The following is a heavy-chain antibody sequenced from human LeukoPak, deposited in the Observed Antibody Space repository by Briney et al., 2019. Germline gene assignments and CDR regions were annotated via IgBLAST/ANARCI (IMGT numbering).Heavy chain of an antibody. CDR3: ARVEYSRSSYCDY. Sequence: QPGRSLRLSCAASGFTFSSYGMHWVRQAPGKGLEWVALISYDGSNKYYADSVKGRFTISRDNAKNSRYLQMNSLRAEDTAVYYCARVEYSRSSYCDYWGQGTLVTVSS. D-gene: IGHD6-6*01. J-gene: IGHJ4*02. CDR2: ISYDGSNK. V-gene: IGHV3-30*03. CDR1: GFTFSSYG.